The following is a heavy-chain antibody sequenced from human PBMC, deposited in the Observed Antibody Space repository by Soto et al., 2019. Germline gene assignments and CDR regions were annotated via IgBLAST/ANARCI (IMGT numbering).Heavy chain of an antibody. J-gene: IGHJ5*02. CDR1: GGSISSYY. D-gene: IGHD2-2*01. Sequence: QVQLQESGPGLVKPSETLSLTCTVSGGSISSYYWSWIRQPPGKGLAWIGYIYYSGSTNYNPSLKSRVTISVDPSKNQFSLKLSSVTAADTAVYYCAREYPAGWFDPWGQGTLVTVSS. V-gene: IGHV4-59*01. CDR3: AREYPAGWFDP. CDR2: IYYSGST.